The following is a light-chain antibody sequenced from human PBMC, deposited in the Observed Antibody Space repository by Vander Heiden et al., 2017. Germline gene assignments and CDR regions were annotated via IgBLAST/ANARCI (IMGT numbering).Light chain of an antibody. CDR2: NTN. J-gene: IGLJ3*02. Sequence: QTVVTQEPSFSVSPGGTVTRTCGLNSGSVSTSYYPSYYQQTPAHPKRMLFYNTNKRSAGVAGRFAASFVGTTAVTTTTGDEADDAAYYYCAQSMSSGISVFGGGTKLTVL. CDR1: SGSVSTSYY. CDR3: AQSMSSGISV. V-gene: IGLV8-61*01.